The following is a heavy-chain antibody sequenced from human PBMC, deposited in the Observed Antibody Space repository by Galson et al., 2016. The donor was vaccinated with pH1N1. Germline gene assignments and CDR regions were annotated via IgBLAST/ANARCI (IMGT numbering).Heavy chain of an antibody. Sequence: SVKVSCKASGGTFNNNAITWVRQAPGQGLEWMGGIMPVFGTTNYAQKFQDRVTITADTSTSTAYMELRSLRSEDTAVCYCATRLPYSSSSFAYYYYGMDVWGQGTTVTVSS. D-gene: IGHD6-6*01. J-gene: IGHJ6*02. CDR2: IMPVFGTT. V-gene: IGHV1-69*06. CDR1: GGTFNNNA. CDR3: ATRLPYSSSSFAYYYYGMDV.